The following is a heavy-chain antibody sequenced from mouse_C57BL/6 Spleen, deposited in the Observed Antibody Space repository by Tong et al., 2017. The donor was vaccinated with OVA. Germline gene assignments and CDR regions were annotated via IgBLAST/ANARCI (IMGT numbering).Heavy chain of an antibody. D-gene: IGHD1-1*01. CDR1: GYTFTSYW. J-gene: IGHJ2*01. CDR2: INPSNGGT. V-gene: IGHV1-53*01. CDR3: ARDSYGSSWGYYFDY. Sequence: VQLQESGTELVKPGASVKLSCKASGYTFTSYWMHWVKQRPGQGLEWIGNINPSNGGTNYNEKFKSKATLTVDKSCSTAYMQISSLTSEDSAVYYCARDSYGSSWGYYFDYWGQGTTFIVSS.